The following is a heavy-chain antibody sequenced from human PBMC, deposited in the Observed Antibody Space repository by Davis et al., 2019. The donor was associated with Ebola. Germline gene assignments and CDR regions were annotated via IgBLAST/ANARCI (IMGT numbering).Heavy chain of an antibody. CDR3: VSGGSYPLSYYYYGMDV. Sequence: SVKVSCKASGFTFTSSAVQWVRQARGQRLEWIGWIAVGSGNTNYAQKFQERVTITRDMSTSTAYMELSSLRSEDTAVYYCVSGGSYPLSYYYYGMDVWGQGTTVTVSS. CDR2: IAVGSGNT. J-gene: IGHJ6*02. V-gene: IGHV1-58*01. CDR1: GFTFTSSA. D-gene: IGHD1-26*01.